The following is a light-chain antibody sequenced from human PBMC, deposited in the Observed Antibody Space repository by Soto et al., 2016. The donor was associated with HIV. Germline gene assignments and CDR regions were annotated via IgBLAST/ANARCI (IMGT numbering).Light chain of an antibody. Sequence: SYELTQPPSVSVAPGQTATITCGADNIGTKSVHWYQQKPGQAPVLVVYDDTDRPSRIPERFSGFNSGDTATLTINRVEVGDEADYYCLVRDRSNNHYVFGSRDPGHRP. CDR2: DDT. CDR1: NIGTKS. V-gene: IGLV3-21*02. J-gene: IGLJ1*01. CDR3: LVRDRSNNHYV.